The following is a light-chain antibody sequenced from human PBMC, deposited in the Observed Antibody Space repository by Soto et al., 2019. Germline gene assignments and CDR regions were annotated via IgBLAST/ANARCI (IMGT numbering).Light chain of an antibody. CDR2: EVR. CDR1: SSDVGAYNY. V-gene: IGLV2-14*01. Sequence: QSALTQPASVSGSPGQSITISFTGTSSDVGAYNYVSWYQQHPGKAPKLMIYEVRNRPSGVSDRFSGSRSGNTASLTISGLVDEDDSDYYCISYTSSSTWVFGGGTKLTVL. J-gene: IGLJ3*02. CDR3: ISYTSSSTWV.